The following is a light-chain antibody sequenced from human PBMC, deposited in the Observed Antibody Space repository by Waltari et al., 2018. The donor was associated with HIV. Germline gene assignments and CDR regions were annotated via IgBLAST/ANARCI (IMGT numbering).Light chain of an antibody. CDR1: TSNTANNF. V-gene: IGLV1-51*01. CDR3: GTWDNSLEIWV. Sequence: QSVLTQPPSVSAASGQRLTISCSGSTSNTANNFVSWYQQFQQTAPKPLIYAKCKLPSGNSGRFAGSKSGTSASLTISGLQPADEADYYCGTWDNSLEIWVFGGGTKVTVV. CDR2: AKC. J-gene: IGLJ3*02.